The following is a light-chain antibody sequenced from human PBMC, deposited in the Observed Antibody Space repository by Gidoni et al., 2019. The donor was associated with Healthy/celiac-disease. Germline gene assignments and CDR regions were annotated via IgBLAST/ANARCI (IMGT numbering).Light chain of an antibody. Sequence: IQMTQSPSSLSASVEHRVTITCRASHSISSYLNWYQQKPGKATKLMIYAASSLQSGVPSRFSGSGAGKDFTITISSVQHEDFATYYCQQSYRTRYSFGQGTKLEIK. J-gene: IGKJ2*03. CDR1: HSISSY. V-gene: IGKV1-39*01. CDR2: AAS. CDR3: QQSYRTRYS.